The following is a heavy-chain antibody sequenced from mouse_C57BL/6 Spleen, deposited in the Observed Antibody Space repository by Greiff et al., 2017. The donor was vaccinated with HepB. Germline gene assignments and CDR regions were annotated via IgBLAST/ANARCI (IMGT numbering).Heavy chain of an antibody. CDR2: IDPNSGGT. D-gene: IGHD1-1*01. J-gene: IGHJ2*01. V-gene: IGHV1-72*01. Sequence: QVHVKQPGAELVKPGASVKLSCKASGYTFTSYWMHWVKQRPGRGLEWIGRIDPNSGGTKYNEKFKSKATLTVDKPSSTAYMQLSSLTSEDSAVYYCARGSSRITTVVSQYYFDYWGQGTTLTVSS. CDR1: GYTFTSYW. CDR3: ARGSSRITTVVSQYYFDY.